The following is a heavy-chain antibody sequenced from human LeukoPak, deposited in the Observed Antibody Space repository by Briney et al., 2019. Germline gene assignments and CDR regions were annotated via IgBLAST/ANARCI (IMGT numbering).Heavy chain of an antibody. CDR3: ARRAGAYSHPYDY. J-gene: IGHJ4*02. Sequence: GGSLRLSCAASGFTFSSYVMHWVRQAPGKGLEWVAIISYDGSNEYYADSVKGRFTISRDNSKNTLYLQMNSLRAADTAVYYCARRAGAYSHPYDYWGQGTLVTVSS. V-gene: IGHV3-30*04. CDR1: GFTFSSYV. D-gene: IGHD4/OR15-4a*01. CDR2: ISYDGSNE.